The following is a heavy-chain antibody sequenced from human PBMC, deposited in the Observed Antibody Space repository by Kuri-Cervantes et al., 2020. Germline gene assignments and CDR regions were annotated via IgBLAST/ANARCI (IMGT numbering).Heavy chain of an antibody. CDR3: ARDVAVAGSNWFDP. V-gene: IGHV1-24*01. D-gene: IGHD6-19*01. Sequence: ASVKVSCKVSGYTLTELSMHWVRQAPGKGLEWMGGFDPEDGETIYAQKFQGRVTMTEDTSTDTAYMELSSLRSEDTAVYYRARDVAVAGSNWFDPWGQGTLVTVSS. CDR2: FDPEDGET. J-gene: IGHJ5*02. CDR1: GYTLTELS.